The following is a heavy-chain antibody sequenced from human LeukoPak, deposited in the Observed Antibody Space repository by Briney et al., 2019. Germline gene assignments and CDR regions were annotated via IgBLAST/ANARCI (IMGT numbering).Heavy chain of an antibody. J-gene: IGHJ4*02. CDR3: AREGGAYCGGDCYSGDY. CDR1: GYTFTSYG. V-gene: IGHV1-18*01. Sequence: ASVKVSCKASGYTFTSYGISWVRQAPGQGLEWMGWISAYNGNTNYAQKLQGRVTMTTDTSTSTAYIEPRSLRSDDTAVYYCAREGGAYCGGDCYSGDYWGQGTLVTVSS. D-gene: IGHD2-21*02. CDR2: ISAYNGNT.